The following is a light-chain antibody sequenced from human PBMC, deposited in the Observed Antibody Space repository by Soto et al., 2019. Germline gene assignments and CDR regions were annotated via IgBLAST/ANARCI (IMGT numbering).Light chain of an antibody. J-gene: IGKJ2*01. CDR3: QQYGSSPYT. Sequence: EIVLTQSPVTLSLSPGERATLSCRASQSVSSSYLAWYQQKPGHAPRLLIYGASSRATGIPDRFSGSGSGTDFTLTISRLEPEDFAVYYCQQYGSSPYTFGQGTKLEIK. CDR2: GAS. V-gene: IGKV3-20*01. CDR1: QSVSSSY.